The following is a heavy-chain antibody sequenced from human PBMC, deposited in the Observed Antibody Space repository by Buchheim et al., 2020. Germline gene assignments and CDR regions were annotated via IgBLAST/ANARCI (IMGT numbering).Heavy chain of an antibody. D-gene: IGHD6-6*01. J-gene: IGHJ4*02. Sequence: QVQLVESGGGVVQPGRSLRLSCAASGFTFSSYAMHWVRQAPGKGLEWVAVILYDGSNKYYADSVKGRFTISSANSKKTLYLQMNSLRAEDTAVYYCARDLNSGRRGSSFQYWGQGTL. CDR1: GFTFSSYA. V-gene: IGHV3-30*04. CDR3: ARDLNSGRRGSSFQY. CDR2: ILYDGSNK.